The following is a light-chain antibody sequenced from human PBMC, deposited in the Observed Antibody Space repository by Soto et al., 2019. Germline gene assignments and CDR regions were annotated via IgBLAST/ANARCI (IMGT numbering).Light chain of an antibody. CDR1: SSDVGGYNR. J-gene: IGLJ3*02. V-gene: IGLV2-18*02. Sequence: QSALTQPPSVSGSPGQSVTISCIGTSSDVGGYNRVSWYQQPPGTAPKLVIYEVFNRPSGVPDRFSGSKSGNTASLTISGLQAEDEADYFCSSPTSSSTWVFGGGTKLTLL. CDR3: SSPTSSSTWV. CDR2: EVF.